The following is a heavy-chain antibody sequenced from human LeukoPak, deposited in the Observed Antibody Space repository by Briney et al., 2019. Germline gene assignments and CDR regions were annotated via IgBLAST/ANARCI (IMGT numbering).Heavy chain of an antibody. V-gene: IGHV1-24*01. CDR3: ATVDGSYYFRRDAFDI. Sequence: ASVKVSXKVSGYTLTELSMHWVRQAPGKGLEWMGGFDPEDGETIYAQKFQGRVTMTEDTSTDTAYMELSSLRSEDTAVYYCATVDGSYYFRRDAFDIWGPGTMVTVSS. D-gene: IGHD1-26*01. CDR2: FDPEDGET. CDR1: GYTLTELS. J-gene: IGHJ3*02.